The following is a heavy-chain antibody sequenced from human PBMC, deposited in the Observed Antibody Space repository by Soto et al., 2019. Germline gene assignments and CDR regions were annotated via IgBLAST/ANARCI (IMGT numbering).Heavy chain of an antibody. CDR1: GYTFTDYY. D-gene: IGHD1-1*01. CDR2: INANNGFT. V-gene: IGHV1-2*02. Sequence: GSSVKVSCKASGYTFTDYYIQWVRQAPGQGLEWIGWINANNGFTDYAQKFQDRFTMTRDTSINTAYMEVNSLRSDDTALYFCARDHRTGTYSVWGQGTLVTVYS. CDR3: ARDHRTGTYSV. J-gene: IGHJ4*02.